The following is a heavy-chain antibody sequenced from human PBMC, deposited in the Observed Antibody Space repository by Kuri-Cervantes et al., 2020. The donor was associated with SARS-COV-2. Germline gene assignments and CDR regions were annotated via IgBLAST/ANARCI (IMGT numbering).Heavy chain of an antibody. CDR3: ARENGASSLTRWFDP. D-gene: IGHD1-1*01. CDR2: ISGNGGIR. Sequence: ETLSLTCAASGFKFDDCGMSWVRQAPGKGLEWVSGISGNGGIRVHADSVMGRFTISRDNAKNSLYLQMNSLRVEDTALYYCARENGASSLTRWFDPWGQGTLVTVSS. V-gene: IGHV3-20*04. CDR1: GFKFDDCG. J-gene: IGHJ5*02.